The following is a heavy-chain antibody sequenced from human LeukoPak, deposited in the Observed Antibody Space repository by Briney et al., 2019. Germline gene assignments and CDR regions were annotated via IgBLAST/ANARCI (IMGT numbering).Heavy chain of an antibody. D-gene: IGHD2-2*01. CDR1: GGSISRGGYY. J-gene: IGHJ4*02. CDR2: IYYSGST. Sequence: PSETLSLTCTVSGGSISRGGYYWSWIRQHPGKGLEWIGYIYYSGSTYYNPSLKSRVTISVDTSKNQFSLKLSSVTAADTAVYYCAREVGGYCSSTSCLHYYFDYWGQGTLVTVSS. CDR3: AREVGGYCSSTSCLHYYFDY. V-gene: IGHV4-31*03.